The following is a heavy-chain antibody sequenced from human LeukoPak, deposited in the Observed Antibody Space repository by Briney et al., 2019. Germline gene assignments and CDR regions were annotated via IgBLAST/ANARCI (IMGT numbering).Heavy chain of an antibody. J-gene: IGHJ6*03. CDR3: ARGYYFMDV. CDR1: GFSFSSYS. V-gene: IGHV4-59*08. CDR2: IYYSGST. Sequence: GSLRLSCAASGFSFSSYSMNWVRQAPGKGLEWIGYIYYSGSTKNPSLKSRVTILLDMSKNQFSLKLSSVSAADTAVYYCARGYYFMDVWGKGTRVTVSS.